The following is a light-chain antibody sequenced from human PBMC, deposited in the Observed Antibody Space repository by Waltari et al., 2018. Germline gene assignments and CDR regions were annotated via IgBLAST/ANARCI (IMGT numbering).Light chain of an antibody. CDR3: QHYVRLPAT. J-gene: IGKJ1*01. V-gene: IGKV3-20*01. CDR2: GAS. CDR1: PSVSRT. Sequence: EIVLTQSPGTLSLSPGXRATLSCRASPSVSRTLAWCQQKPGQAPKLLIYGASIRATGIPDRFTGSGSGTDFSLTISSLEPEDFAIYFCQHYVRLPATFGQGTKVEIK.